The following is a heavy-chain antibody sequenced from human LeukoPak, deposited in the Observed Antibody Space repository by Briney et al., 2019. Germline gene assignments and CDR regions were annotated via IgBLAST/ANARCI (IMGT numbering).Heavy chain of an antibody. CDR2: IYPGDSDT. D-gene: IGHD3-22*01. Sequence: GESLKISCKGSGYSFTSYWIGWVRQMPGKGLEWMGIIYPGDSDTRYSPSFQGQVTISADKSISTAYLQWSSLKASDTAMYYCARQAHYYASSGYPEYFQHWGQGTLVTVSS. CDR3: ARQAHYYASSGYPEYFQH. J-gene: IGHJ1*01. V-gene: IGHV5-51*01. CDR1: GYSFTSYW.